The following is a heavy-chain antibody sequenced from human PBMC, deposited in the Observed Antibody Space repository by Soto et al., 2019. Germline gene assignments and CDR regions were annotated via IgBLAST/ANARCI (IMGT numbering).Heavy chain of an antibody. CDR1: GGSISSSSYY. V-gene: IGHV4-39*01. Sequence: SETLSLTCTVSGGSISSSSYYWGWIRQPPGKGLEWIGSIYYSGSTYYNPSLKSRVTISVDTSKNQFSLKLSSWTAADTAVYYCARQSKWETAMVRRPHLNYYYYGMDVWGQGTTVTVSS. J-gene: IGHJ6*02. CDR3: ARQSKWETAMVRRPHLNYYYYGMDV. D-gene: IGHD5-18*01. CDR2: IYYSGST.